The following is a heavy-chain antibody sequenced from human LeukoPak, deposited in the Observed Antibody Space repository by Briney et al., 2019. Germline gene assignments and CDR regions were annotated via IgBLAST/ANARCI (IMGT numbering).Heavy chain of an antibody. V-gene: IGHV3-21*01. CDR1: GFTFSSYS. CDR2: ISSGSTYI. J-gene: IGHJ6*04. Sequence: GGSLRLSCAAYGFTFSSYSINWVRQAPGKGLEWVSSISSGSTYIYYTDSVKGRFTISRDNAKNSLYLQMNSLRAEDTAVYYCAELGITMIGGVWGKGTTVTISS. D-gene: IGHD3-10*02. CDR3: AELGITMIGGV.